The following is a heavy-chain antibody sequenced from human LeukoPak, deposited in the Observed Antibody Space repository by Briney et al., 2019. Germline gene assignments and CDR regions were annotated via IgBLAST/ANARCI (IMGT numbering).Heavy chain of an antibody. CDR2: ISAYNGNT. CDR1: GYTFTSYG. Sequence: ASVNVSCKASGYTFTSYGISWVRQAPGQGLEWMGWISAYNGNTNYAQKLQGRVTMTTDTSTSTAYMELRSLRSDDTAVYYCARVAYYYDSSGYYYDNDYWGQGTLVTVSS. D-gene: IGHD3-22*01. CDR3: ARVAYYYDSSGYYYDNDY. V-gene: IGHV1-18*01. J-gene: IGHJ4*02.